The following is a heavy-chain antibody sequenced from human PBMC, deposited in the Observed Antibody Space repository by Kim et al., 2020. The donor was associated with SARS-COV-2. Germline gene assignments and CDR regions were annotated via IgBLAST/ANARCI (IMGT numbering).Heavy chain of an antibody. CDR3: ATVYCSSTSCRGGYYYYGMDV. V-gene: IGHV1-2*06. Sequence: ASVKVSCKASGYTFTGYYMHWVRQAPGQGLEWMGRINPNSGGTNYAQKFQGRVTMTRDTSISTAYMELSRLRSDDTAVYYCATVYCSSTSCRGGYYYYGMDVWGQGTTVTVSS. CDR2: INPNSGGT. CDR1: GYTFTGYY. J-gene: IGHJ6*02. D-gene: IGHD2-2*01.